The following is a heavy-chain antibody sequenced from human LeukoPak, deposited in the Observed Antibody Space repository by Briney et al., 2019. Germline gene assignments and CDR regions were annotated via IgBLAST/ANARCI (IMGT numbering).Heavy chain of an antibody. D-gene: IGHD3-3*02. CDR1: GGSINYYY. CDR2: IYYSGGT. J-gene: IGHJ4*02. V-gene: IGHV4-59*01. CDR3: ARVGGGPSIFFDY. Sequence: PSETLSLTCTVSGGSINYYYWMWIRQPPGKGLEWIGYIYYSGGTHYNPSLKSRVTMLVDTSKNQFSLKLTAVTAADTAVYYCARVGGGPSIFFDYWGQGTLVTVSS.